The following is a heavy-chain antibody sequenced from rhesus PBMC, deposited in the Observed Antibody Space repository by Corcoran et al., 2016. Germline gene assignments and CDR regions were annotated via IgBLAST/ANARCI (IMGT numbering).Heavy chain of an antibody. D-gene: IGHD1-44*01. J-gene: IGHJ4*01. CDR3: ARDLGNFDY. Sequence: QVQLQESGPGLVKPSATLSLTCAVPGGSFSGYYWAWIRQPPGKGLEWIGYISGSSGSTDYNPSLKSRVTISTDTSKNQVSLKLSSVTAADTAVYYCARDLGNFDYWGQGVLVTVSS. CDR2: ISGSSGST. V-gene: IGHV4-165*01. CDR1: GGSFSGYY.